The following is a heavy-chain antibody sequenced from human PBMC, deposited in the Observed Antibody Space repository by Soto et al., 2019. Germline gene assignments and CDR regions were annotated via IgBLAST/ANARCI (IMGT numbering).Heavy chain of an antibody. CDR3: ARESRLVTPTNYYFDY. D-gene: IGHD3-9*01. CDR2: IYYSGST. CDR1: GGSISSGGYY. Sequence: PSETLSLTCTVSGGSISSGGYYWSWIRQHPGKGLEWIGYIYYSGSTYYNPSLKSRVTISVDTSKNQFSLKLSSVTAADTAVYYCARESRLVTPTNYYFDYWGQGTLVTVSS. V-gene: IGHV4-31*03. J-gene: IGHJ4*02.